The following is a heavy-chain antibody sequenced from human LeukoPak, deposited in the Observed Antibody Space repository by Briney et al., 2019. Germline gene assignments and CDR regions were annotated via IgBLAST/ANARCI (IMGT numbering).Heavy chain of an antibody. CDR2: INSDGYSI. D-gene: IGHD3-10*01. Sequence: GSLRLSCAASGFTFSSYWMHWVRQAPGKGLVWVSRINSDGYSISYADSVKGRFTISRDNAKNTLYLLNSLRAEDTAVYYCARYYGSGNYFDYWGQGTLVTVSS. J-gene: IGHJ4*02. CDR3: ARYYGSGNYFDY. CDR1: GFTFSSYW. V-gene: IGHV3-74*01.